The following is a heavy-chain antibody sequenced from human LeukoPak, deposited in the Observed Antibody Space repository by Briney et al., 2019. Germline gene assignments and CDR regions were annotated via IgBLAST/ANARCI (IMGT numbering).Heavy chain of an antibody. CDR1: GFTFSSYS. V-gene: IGHV3-48*04. CDR2: ISSSSTI. Sequence: GGSLRLSCAASGFTFSSYSMNWVRQAPGKGLEWVSYISSSSTIYYADSVKGRFTISRDNSKNSLYLQMNSLRAEDSAFYYCAKAAIRYTTRWNNFDYWGQGTLVTVSS. CDR3: AKAAIRYTTRWNNFDY. D-gene: IGHD2-2*02. J-gene: IGHJ4*02.